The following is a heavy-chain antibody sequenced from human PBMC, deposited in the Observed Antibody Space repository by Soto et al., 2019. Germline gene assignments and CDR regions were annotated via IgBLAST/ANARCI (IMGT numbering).Heavy chain of an antibody. CDR2: IIPVLGTT. Sequence: SVKVSCKASGGTFRTESFNWVRQAPGQGLEWMGGIIPVLGTTDYAPRFRGRVMITADESTSTAYMEVGSLTYDDTAVYYCARATIGHVTRYYFDYWGQGTLVTVSS. J-gene: IGHJ4*02. CDR1: GGTFRTES. V-gene: IGHV1-69*13. CDR3: ARATIGHVTRYYFDY. D-gene: IGHD5-12*01.